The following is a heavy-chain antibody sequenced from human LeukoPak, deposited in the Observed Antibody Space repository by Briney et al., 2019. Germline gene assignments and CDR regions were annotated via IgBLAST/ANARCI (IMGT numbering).Heavy chain of an antibody. CDR2: IYYSGST. CDR1: GGSISSSYY. V-gene: IGHV4-39*01. J-gene: IGHJ4*02. Sequence: SETLSLTCTVSGGSISSSYYWGWIRQPPGKGLEWIGSIYYSGSTYYNPSLKSRVTISVDTSKNQFSLKLSSVTAADTAVYYCARLNGLELPDWGQGTLVTVSS. CDR3: ARLNGLELPD. D-gene: IGHD1-7*01.